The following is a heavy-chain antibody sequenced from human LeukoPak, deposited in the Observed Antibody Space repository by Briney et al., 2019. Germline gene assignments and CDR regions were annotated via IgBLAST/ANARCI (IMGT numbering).Heavy chain of an antibody. V-gene: IGHV4-59*01. CDR2: IYYSGST. J-gene: IGHJ4*02. CDR3: ARDSSSWVLN. CDR1: GGSINHYH. D-gene: IGHD6-13*01. Sequence: PSETLSLTCTVSGGSINHYHWKWIRQPPGKGLEWIGYIYYSGSTNYNPSLKSRVTISVDTSNNQFSLKLNSVTAADTAVYYCARDSSSWVLNWGQGTLVTVSS.